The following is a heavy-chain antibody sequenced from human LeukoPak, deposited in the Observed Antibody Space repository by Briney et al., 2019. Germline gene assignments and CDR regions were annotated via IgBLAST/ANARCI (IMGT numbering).Heavy chain of an antibody. V-gene: IGHV3-23*01. CDR3: AKSVAIYFYYGLDV. D-gene: IGHD3-3*01. CDR2: ISGSGGST. Sequence: GGSLRLSCAASGFTFSSYAMSWVRQTPGKGLEWVSAISGSGGSTYYADSVKGRFTISRDTSKNTLFLQMNSLRAEDTAPYYCAKSVAIYFYYGLDVWGQGTTVAVSS. J-gene: IGHJ6*02. CDR1: GFTFSSYA.